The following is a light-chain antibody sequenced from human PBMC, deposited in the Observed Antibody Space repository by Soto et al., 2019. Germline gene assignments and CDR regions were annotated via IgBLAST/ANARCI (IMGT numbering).Light chain of an antibody. J-gene: IGLJ2*01. Sequence: QSVLTQPPSVSAAPGQKVTISCSGSSSNIGNNYVSWYQQLPGTAPKLLIYDNNKRPSGIPDRFSGSKSGTSATLSITGLQTGDEADYYCGTWDSSLSAFVVFGGGTKVTVL. V-gene: IGLV1-51*01. CDR3: GTWDSSLSAFVV. CDR2: DNN. CDR1: SSNIGNNY.